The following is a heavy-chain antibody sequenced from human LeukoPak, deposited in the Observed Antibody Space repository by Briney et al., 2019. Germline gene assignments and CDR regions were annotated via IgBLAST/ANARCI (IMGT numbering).Heavy chain of an antibody. CDR2: ISAYNGNT. J-gene: IGHJ5*02. CDR1: GYTFTSYG. Sequence: ASVKVSCKASGYTFTSYGINWVRQAPGQALEWMGWISAYNGNTNYAQKLQGRVTMTTDTSTSTAYMKLRSLRSDDTAVYYCARNTGYCSSTSCYDWFDPWGQGTLVTVSS. V-gene: IGHV1-18*01. CDR3: ARNTGYCSSTSCYDWFDP. D-gene: IGHD2-2*01.